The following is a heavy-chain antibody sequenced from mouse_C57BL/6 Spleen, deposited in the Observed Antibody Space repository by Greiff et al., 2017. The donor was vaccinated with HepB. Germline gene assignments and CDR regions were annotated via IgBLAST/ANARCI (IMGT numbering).Heavy chain of an antibody. CDR2: IYPGNSDT. CDR3: TRMSYYYGSSDY. D-gene: IGHD1-1*01. V-gene: IGHV1-5*01. J-gene: IGHJ2*01. CDR1: GYTFTSYW. Sequence: EVKVVESGTVLARPGASVKMSCKTSGYTFTSYWMHWVKQRPGQGLEWIGAIYPGNSDTSYNQKFKGKAKLTAVTSASTAYMELSSLTNEDSAVYYCTRMSYYYGSSDYWGQGTTLTVSS.